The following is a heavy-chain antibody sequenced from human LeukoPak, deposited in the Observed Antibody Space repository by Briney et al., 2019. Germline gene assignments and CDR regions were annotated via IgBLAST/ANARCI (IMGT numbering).Heavy chain of an antibody. CDR2: IYYSGST. J-gene: IGHJ4*02. V-gene: IGHV4-59*01. D-gene: IGHD3-22*01. CDR3: ARVRPYPYDSSGYYYFDY. Sequence: SETLSLTCTVSGGSISSYYWSWIRQPPGKGLEWIGYIYYSGSTNYNPSLKSRVTISVDTSKNQFSLKLSSVTAADTAVYYCARVRPYPYDSSGYYYFDYWGQGTWSPSPQ. CDR1: GGSISSYY.